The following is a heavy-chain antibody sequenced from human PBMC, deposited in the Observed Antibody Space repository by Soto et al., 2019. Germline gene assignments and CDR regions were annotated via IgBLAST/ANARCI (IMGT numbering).Heavy chain of an antibody. J-gene: IGHJ6*02. CDR1: GYTFTSYD. CDR2: MNPNSGNT. D-gene: IGHD2-2*02. CDR3: ARFMSSSKLIYGYYYYGMDV. Sequence: ASVKVSCKASGYTFTSYDINWVRQATGQGLEWMGWMNPNSGNTGYAQKFQGRVTMTRNTSISTAYMELSSLRSEDTAVYYCARFMSSSKLIYGYYYYGMDVWGQGTTVTVSS. V-gene: IGHV1-8*01.